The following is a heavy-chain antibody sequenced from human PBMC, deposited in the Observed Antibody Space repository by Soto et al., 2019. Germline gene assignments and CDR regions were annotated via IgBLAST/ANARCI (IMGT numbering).Heavy chain of an antibody. D-gene: IGHD3-3*01. V-gene: IGHV1-2*02. CDR2: INPATGAA. Sequence: QLHLVQSGAVVKKPGASVTVSCSASGYPVTAYYMHWVRQAPGRGLEWMGGINPATGAAKYTPTFQGRVTVPRGTSTGTVFMELSGLTSEDTAGFYWARGGGVGVAGSAAFDMWGQGTLVTVSS. J-gene: IGHJ3*02. CDR1: GYPVTAYY. CDR3: ARGGGVGVAGSAAFDM.